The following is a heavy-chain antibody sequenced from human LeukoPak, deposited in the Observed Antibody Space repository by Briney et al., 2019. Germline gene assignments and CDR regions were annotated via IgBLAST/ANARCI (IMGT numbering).Heavy chain of an antibody. D-gene: IGHD5-24*01. J-gene: IGHJ3*02. CDR3: AKVEEKAFDI. Sequence: PGGSLRLSCAASGFTFSNYWMSWVRQAPGKGLEWVANINKDGSEKYYVDSVKGRFTISRDNAKNSLYLQMNSLRAEDTVVYYCAKVEEKAFDIWGQGTMVTVSS. V-gene: IGHV3-7*03. CDR2: INKDGSEK. CDR1: GFTFSNYW.